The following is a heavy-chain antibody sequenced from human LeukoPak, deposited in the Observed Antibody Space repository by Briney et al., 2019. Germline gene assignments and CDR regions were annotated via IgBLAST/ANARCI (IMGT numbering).Heavy chain of an antibody. J-gene: IGHJ4*02. V-gene: IGHV4-59*01. D-gene: IGHD3-22*01. Sequence: SETLSLTCTVSGGSISSYYWSWIRQPPGKGLEWIGYIYYSGSTNYNPSLKSRVTISVDTSKNQFSLKLSSVTAADAAVYYCARGLNGGSGGYYYDYWGQGTLVTVSS. CDR3: ARGLNGGSGGYYYDY. CDR2: IYYSGST. CDR1: GGSISSYY.